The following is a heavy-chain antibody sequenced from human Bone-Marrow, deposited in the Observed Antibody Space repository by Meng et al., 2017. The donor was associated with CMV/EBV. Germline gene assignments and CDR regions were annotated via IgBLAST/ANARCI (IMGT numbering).Heavy chain of an antibody. J-gene: IGHJ5*02. V-gene: IGHV3-74*01. CDR1: GVTFSSYW. Sequence: GEYLKISCAASGVTFSSYWMHWVRQAPGKGLVWVSRISSDGSSGSYADSVKGRFTVSRDNARNTLYLQMNSLRGEDTAVYYCAREDDNWFDPWGQGTLVTVSS. CDR3: AREDDNWFDP. CDR2: ISSDGSSG.